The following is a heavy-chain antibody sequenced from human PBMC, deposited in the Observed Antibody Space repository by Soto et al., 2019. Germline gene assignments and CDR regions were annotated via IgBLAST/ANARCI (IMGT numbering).Heavy chain of an antibody. D-gene: IGHD3-9*01. J-gene: IGHJ5*02. V-gene: IGHV2-5*02. Sequence: QITLKESGPTLVKPTQPLTLTCTFSGFSLSTSGVGVGWIRQPPGRALEWLALIYWDDDKRYSPSLRSRLTITKDTSKSQVVLTMTNMDPVDTATYYCAHRVIWSPFDWYLGWFDPWGQGTLVTVSS. CDR3: AHRVIWSPFDWYLGWFDP. CDR2: IYWDDDK. CDR1: GFSLSTSGVG.